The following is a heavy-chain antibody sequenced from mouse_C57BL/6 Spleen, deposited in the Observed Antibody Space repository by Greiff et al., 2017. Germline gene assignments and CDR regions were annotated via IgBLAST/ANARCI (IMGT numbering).Heavy chain of an antibody. CDR3: AREAYSWAMDY. Sequence: EVQGVESGGGLVKPGGSLKLSCAASGFTFSSYTMSWVRQTPEKRLEWVATISGGGGNTYYPDSVKGRFTISRDNAKNTLYLQMSSLRSEDTALYYCAREAYSWAMDYWGQGTSVTVSS. CDR2: ISGGGGNT. D-gene: IGHD1-1*01. CDR1: GFTFSSYT. J-gene: IGHJ4*01. V-gene: IGHV5-9*01.